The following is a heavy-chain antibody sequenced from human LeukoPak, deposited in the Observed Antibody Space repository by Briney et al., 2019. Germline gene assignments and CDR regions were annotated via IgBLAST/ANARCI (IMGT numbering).Heavy chain of an antibody. V-gene: IGHV3-23*01. CDR3: AKGYDGSGYYFYFDY. J-gene: IGHJ4*02. CDR2: ISGSGGST. D-gene: IGHD3-22*01. CDR1: GFTFSSYA. Sequence: SGGSLRLSCAASGFTFSSYAMSWVRQAPGKGLEWVSAISGSGGSTYYADSVKGRFTISRDTSKNTLYLQMNSLRAEDTALYYCAKGYDGSGYYFYFDYWGQGPLVTVSS.